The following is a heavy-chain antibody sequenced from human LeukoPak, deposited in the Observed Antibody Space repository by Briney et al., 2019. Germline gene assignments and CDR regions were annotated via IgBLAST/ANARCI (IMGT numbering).Heavy chain of an antibody. Sequence: SETLSLTCAVSGGSISSSNWWSWVRQPPGKGLEWIGEIYHSVSTNYNPSLESRVTISVDKSKNQFSLKLSSVTTADTAVYYCAKTPFIAVAYGMDVWGKGTTVTVSS. CDR2: IYHSVST. CDR3: AKTPFIAVAYGMDV. D-gene: IGHD6-19*01. V-gene: IGHV4-4*02. J-gene: IGHJ6*04. CDR1: GGSISSSNW.